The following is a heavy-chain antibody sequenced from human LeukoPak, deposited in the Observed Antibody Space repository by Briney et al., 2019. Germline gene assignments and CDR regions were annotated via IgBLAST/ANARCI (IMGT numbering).Heavy chain of an antibody. CDR2: IIPVFGTA. J-gene: IGHJ5*02. V-gene: IGHV1-69*13. CDR1: GGTFSSYA. CDR3: ARVGNYDFWSGPYNWFDP. D-gene: IGHD3-3*01. Sequence: SVKVSCKASGGTFSSYAISWVRQAPGQGLEWMGGIIPVFGTANYAQKFQGRVTITADESTSTAYMELSSLRSEDTAVYYCARVGNYDFWSGPYNWFDPWGQGTLVTVSS.